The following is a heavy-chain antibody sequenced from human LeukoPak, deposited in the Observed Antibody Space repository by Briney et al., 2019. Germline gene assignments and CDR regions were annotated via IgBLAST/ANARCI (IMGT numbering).Heavy chain of an antibody. V-gene: IGHV1-18*04. J-gene: IGHJ4*02. CDR2: ISAYNGNT. Sequence: GVSVKVSCKASGYTFTSYGISWVRQAPGQGLEWMGWISAYNGNTNYAQKLQGRVTMTTDTSTSTAYMELRSLRSDDTAVYYCARLPLGDDYGDLDYFDYWGQGTLVTVSS. D-gene: IGHD4-17*01. CDR1: GYTFTSYG. CDR3: ARLPLGDDYGDLDYFDY.